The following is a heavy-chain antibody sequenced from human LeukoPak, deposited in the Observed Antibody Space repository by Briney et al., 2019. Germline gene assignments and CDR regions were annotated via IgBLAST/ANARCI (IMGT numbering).Heavy chain of an antibody. CDR3: TRGSSGRRDN. CDR1: VYTFTSCD. J-gene: IGHJ4*02. V-gene: IGHV1-8*01. D-gene: IGHD6-19*01. CDR2: MNPNSGNT. Sequence: ASVTVSCKAYVYTFTSCDINWVRQATGQGREWMGWMNPNSGNTGYGQSFQGRITMTRDISIGTAYMELSNLTSEDTAIYYCTRGSSGRRDNWGQGTLVTVSA.